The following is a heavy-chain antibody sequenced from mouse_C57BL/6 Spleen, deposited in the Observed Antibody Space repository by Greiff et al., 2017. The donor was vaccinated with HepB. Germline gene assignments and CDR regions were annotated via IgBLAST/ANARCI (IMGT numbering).Heavy chain of an antibody. D-gene: IGHD1-3*01. CDR1: GYTFTDYY. Sequence: EVQLQQSGPELVKPGASVKISCKASGYTFTDYYMNWVKQSHGKSLEWIGAINPNNGGTSYNQKFKGKATLTVDKSSSTAYMELRSLTSEDSAVYYCARPERLVGYFDVWGTGTTVTVSS. J-gene: IGHJ1*03. V-gene: IGHV1-26*01. CDR2: INPNNGGT. CDR3: ARPERLVGYFDV.